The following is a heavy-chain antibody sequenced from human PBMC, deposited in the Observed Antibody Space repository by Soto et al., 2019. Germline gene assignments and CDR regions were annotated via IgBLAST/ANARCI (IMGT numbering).Heavy chain of an antibody. CDR3: ARQRMVRGVIH. Sequence: SETLSLTCTVSGGSISSSSYYWGWIRQPPGKGLEWIGSIYYSGSTYYNPSLKSRVTISVDTSKNQFSLKLSSVTAADTAVYYCARQRMVRGVIHWGQGTLVTVSS. V-gene: IGHV4-39*01. J-gene: IGHJ4*02. D-gene: IGHD3-10*01. CDR2: IYYSGST. CDR1: GGSISSSSYY.